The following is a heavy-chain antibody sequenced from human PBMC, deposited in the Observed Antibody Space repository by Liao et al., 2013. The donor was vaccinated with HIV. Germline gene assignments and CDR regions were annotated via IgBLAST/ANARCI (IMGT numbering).Heavy chain of an antibody. V-gene: IGHV4-61*10. CDR2: IIEAGST. D-gene: IGHD7-27*01. CDR3: ARAVRTGAAFDI. CDR1: NYSVSSGDYY. J-gene: IGHJ3*02. Sequence: QGLLQESGPGLVKPSQTLSLTCTVSNYSVSSGDYYWTWIRQPAGKGLEWIGEIIEAGSTNYNPSLKSRVTISIDSSKNQVSLKLTSVTAADTAVYYCARAVRTGAAFDIWGQGTVVTVSS.